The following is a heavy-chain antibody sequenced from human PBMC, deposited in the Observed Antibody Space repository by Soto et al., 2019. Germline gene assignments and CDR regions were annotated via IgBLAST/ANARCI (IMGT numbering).Heavy chain of an antibody. J-gene: IGHJ4*02. CDR2: IRSERYGGTA. CDR1: GFTFGDFA. D-gene: IGHD5-18*01. V-gene: IGHV3-49*05. CDR3: TTIPRNKYGYPFDC. Sequence: EMQLVESGGGLVKPGRSLRLSCTGSGFTFGDFAMSWFRQTPGKGLECVGFIRSERYGGTADYAASVKGRFTISRDDSKGVAYLQMNSLKSDDSGLYYCTTIPRNKYGYPFDCWGQGTLVTVSS.